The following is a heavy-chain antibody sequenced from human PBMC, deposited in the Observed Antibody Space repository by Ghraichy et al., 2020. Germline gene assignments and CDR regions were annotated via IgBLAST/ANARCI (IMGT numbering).Heavy chain of an antibody. CDR1: GGTFSSYA. Sequence: SVKVSCKASGGTFSSYAISWVRQAPGQGLEWMGGIIPIFGTANYAQKFQGRVTITADESTSTAYMELSSLRSEDTAVYYCARKYSNQDDYYYYYGMDVWGQGTTVTVSS. CDR3: ARKYSNQDDYYYYYGMDV. V-gene: IGHV1-69*13. CDR2: IIPIFGTA. D-gene: IGHD4-11*01. J-gene: IGHJ6*02.